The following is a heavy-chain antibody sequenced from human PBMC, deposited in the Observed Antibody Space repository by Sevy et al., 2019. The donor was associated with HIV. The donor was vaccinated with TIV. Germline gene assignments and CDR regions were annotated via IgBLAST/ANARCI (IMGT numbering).Heavy chain of an antibody. V-gene: IGHV3-23*01. CDR3: AKTGYELRYFDWFDY. D-gene: IGHD3-9*01. J-gene: IGHJ4*02. CDR1: GFTFSSYA. Sequence: GGSLRLSCAASGFTFSSYAMSWVRQAPGKGLEWVSVISGSGGSTYYADSVKGRFTISRDNSKNTLYLQMNSLRAEDTAVYYCAKTGYELRYFDWFDYWGQRTLVTVSS. CDR2: ISGSGGST.